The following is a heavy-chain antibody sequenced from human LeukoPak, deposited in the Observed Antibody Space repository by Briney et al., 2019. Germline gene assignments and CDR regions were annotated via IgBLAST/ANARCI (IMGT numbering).Heavy chain of an antibody. CDR2: IYHSGST. D-gene: IGHD4-11*01. V-gene: IGHV4-38-2*02. CDR3: ARGGDYSPPEYYYYYMDV. CDR1: GYSISSGYY. Sequence: PSETLSLTCTVSGYSISSGYYWGWIRQPPGKGLEWIGSIYHSGSTYYNPSLKSRVTISVDTSKNQFSLKLSSVTAADTAVYYCARGGDYSPPEYYYYYMDVWGKGTTVTVSS. J-gene: IGHJ6*03.